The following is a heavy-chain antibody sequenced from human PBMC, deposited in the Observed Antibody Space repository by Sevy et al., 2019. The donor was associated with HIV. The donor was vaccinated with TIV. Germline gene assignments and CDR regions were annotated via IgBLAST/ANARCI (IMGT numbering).Heavy chain of an antibody. D-gene: IGHD3-9*01. CDR2: ISSSSSTI. CDR3: ARVPTLDADSGLGYFDL. CDR1: GFTFSSYS. V-gene: IGHV3-48*02. J-gene: IGHJ2*01. Sequence: GGSLRLSCAASGFTFSSYSMNWVRQAPGKGLEWVSYISSSSSTIYYADSVKGRFTISRDNAKDSLYLQMNSLRDGDTAVYYCARVPTLDADSGLGYFDLWGRGTLVTVSS.